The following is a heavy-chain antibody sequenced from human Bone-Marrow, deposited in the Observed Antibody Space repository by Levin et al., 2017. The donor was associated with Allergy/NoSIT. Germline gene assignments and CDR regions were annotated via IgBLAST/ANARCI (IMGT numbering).Heavy chain of an antibody. CDR2: IYTTGST. V-gene: IGHV4-61*02. CDR3: ARDRLASLYCYSTDV. Sequence: SETLSLTCSVSGGSISSGRYYFTWVRQSAGKGLEWIGRIYTTGSTNYNPSLESRVTISRDTFKKEVYLTLSSVTAADTAVYYCARDRLASLYCYSTDVWGRGTTVIVSS. CDR1: GGSISSGRYY. J-gene: IGHJ6*03. D-gene: IGHD2-15*01.